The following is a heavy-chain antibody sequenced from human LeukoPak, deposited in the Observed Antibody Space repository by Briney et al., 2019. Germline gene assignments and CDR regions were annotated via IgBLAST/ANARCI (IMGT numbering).Heavy chain of an antibody. CDR2: INHSGST. CDR3: ARAGYDFWSGYYTTNFDY. CDR1: GESFSGYY. J-gene: IGHJ4*02. D-gene: IGHD3-3*01. Sequence: SETLSLTCAVYGESFSGYYWSWIRQPPGRGLEWIGEINHSGSTNYNPSLKSRVTISVDTSKNQFSLKLSSVTAADTAVYYCARAGYDFWSGYYTTNFDYWGQGTLVTVSS. V-gene: IGHV4-34*01.